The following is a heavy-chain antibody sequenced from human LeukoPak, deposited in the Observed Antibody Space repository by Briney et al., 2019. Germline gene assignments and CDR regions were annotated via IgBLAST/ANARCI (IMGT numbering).Heavy chain of an antibody. V-gene: IGHV4-39*01. J-gene: IGHJ3*02. CDR2: IYYSGST. D-gene: IGHD6-19*01. Sequence: SETLSLTCTVYRGSLSSSSYYWGWIRQPPGKGLEWIGSIYYSGSTYYNPSLKSRVTISVDTSKNQFSLKRRSVTAADTALYSWATREEPWLVPMDAFDIWGQGTMVTVSS. CDR1: RGSLSSSSYY. CDR3: ATREEPWLVPMDAFDI.